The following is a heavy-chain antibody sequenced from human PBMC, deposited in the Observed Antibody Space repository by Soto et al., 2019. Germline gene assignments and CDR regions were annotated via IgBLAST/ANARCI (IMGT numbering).Heavy chain of an antibody. CDR1: GYTFTSYD. CDR3: ARAVAARRRVHYYYYYMDV. CDR2: MNPNSGNT. J-gene: IGHJ6*03. V-gene: IGHV1-8*01. Sequence: ASVKVSCKASGYTFTSYDINWVRQATGQGLEWMGWMNPNSGNTGYAQKFQGRVTMTRNTSISTAYMELSSLRSEDTAVYYCARAVAARRRVHYYYYYMDVWGKGTTVTVSS. D-gene: IGHD6-6*01.